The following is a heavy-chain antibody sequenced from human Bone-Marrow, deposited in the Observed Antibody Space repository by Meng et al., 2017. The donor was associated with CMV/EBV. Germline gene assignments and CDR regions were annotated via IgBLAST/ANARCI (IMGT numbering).Heavy chain of an antibody. J-gene: IGHJ6*02. Sequence: GESLKISCVASGFTFSTHTMTWVRQTPAKGLEWVSSVTGSGGGTDYADSVKGRFTISRDNSKNTLYLQMNSLRAEDTAVYYCARESLGDSPNYYYYYGMDVWGQGTTVTVSS. D-gene: IGHD3-10*01. CDR2: VTGSGGGT. CDR3: ARESLGDSPNYYYYYGMDV. V-gene: IGHV3-23*01. CDR1: GFTFSTHT.